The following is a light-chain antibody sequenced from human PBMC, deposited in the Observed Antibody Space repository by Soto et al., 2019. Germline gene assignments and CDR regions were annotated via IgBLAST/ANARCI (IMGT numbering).Light chain of an antibody. CDR3: SSYTSSSTLL. CDR1: SSDVGGYNY. CDR2: EVS. Sequence: QSVLTQPASVSGSRGQSITISCTGTSSDVGGYNYVSWYQQHPGKAPKLMIYEVSNRPSGVSNRFSGSKSGNTASLTISGLQAEDEAVYYCSSYTSSSTLLFGGGTKLTVL. J-gene: IGLJ2*01. V-gene: IGLV2-14*01.